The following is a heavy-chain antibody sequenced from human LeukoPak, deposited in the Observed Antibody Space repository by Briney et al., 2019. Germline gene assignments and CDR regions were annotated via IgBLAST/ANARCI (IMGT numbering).Heavy chain of an antibody. V-gene: IGHV1-69*02. D-gene: IGHD3-10*01. CDR3: ARRHGSFDY. J-gene: IGHJ4*02. CDR2: IIPILGIA. Sequence: ASVKVSCKASGYTFTGYYMHWVRQAPGQGLEWMGRIIPILGIANYAQKFQGRVTITADKSTSTAYMELSSLRSEDTAVYYCARRHGSFDYWGQGTLVTVSS. CDR1: GYTFTGYY.